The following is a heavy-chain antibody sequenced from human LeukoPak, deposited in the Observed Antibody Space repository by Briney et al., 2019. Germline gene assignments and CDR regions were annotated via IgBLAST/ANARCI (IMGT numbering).Heavy chain of an antibody. CDR1: GGSISSSNYY. V-gene: IGHV4-39*01. CDR2: IYYSGST. CDR3: ARHIPFWSGPYSGLYYFGY. J-gene: IGHJ4*02. Sequence: SETLSLTCTVSGGSISSSNYYWGWIRQPPGKGLEWFGSIYYSGSTYYNPSLKSRVTISVDTSKNQFSLKLSSVTAADTAVYYCARHIPFWSGPYSGLYYFGYWGQGTLVTVSS. D-gene: IGHD3-3*01.